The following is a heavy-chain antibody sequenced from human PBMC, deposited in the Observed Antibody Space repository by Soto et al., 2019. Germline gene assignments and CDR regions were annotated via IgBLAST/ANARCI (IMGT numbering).Heavy chain of an antibody. CDR2: IVVGSGNT. J-gene: IGHJ4*02. CDR1: GFTFTSSA. CDR3: AADGPCGGDCYDY. Sequence: ASGPVSCQASGFTFTSSAVQWVRQARGKRLEWIGWIVVGSGNTNYAQKFQERVTITRDMSTSTAYMELSSLRSEDTAVYYCAADGPCGGDCYDYWGQGTLVTVSS. V-gene: IGHV1-58*01. D-gene: IGHD2-21*01.